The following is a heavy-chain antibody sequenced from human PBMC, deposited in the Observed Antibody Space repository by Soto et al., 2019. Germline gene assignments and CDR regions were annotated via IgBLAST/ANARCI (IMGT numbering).Heavy chain of an antibody. V-gene: IGHV3-15*07. CDR3: TTDFYITSVIIRFDY. D-gene: IGHD2-2*01. CDR1: GFTLSNAW. Sequence: GVSLRLSCAASGFTLSNAWINWVRQAPGKGLEWVGRIKSKTDGGTTDFAAPVKGRFAISRDDSKNMVYLQMNSLKTEDTAVYYCTTDFYITSVIIRFDYWGHGTLVTVSS. CDR2: IKSKTDGGTT. J-gene: IGHJ4*01.